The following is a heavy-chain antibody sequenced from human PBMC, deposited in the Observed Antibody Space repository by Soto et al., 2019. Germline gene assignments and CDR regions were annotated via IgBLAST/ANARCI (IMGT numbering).Heavy chain of an antibody. J-gene: IGHJ6*03. V-gene: IGHV3-66*01. CDR2: IYSGGST. Sequence: GGSLRLSCAASGFTVSSNYMSWVRQAPGKGLEWVSVIYSGGSTYYADSVKGRFTISRDNSKNTLYLQMNSLRAEDTAVYYCAREQSYGSGSYLDYYYYMDVWGKGTTVTVSS. CDR1: GFTVSSNY. CDR3: AREQSYGSGSYLDYYYYMDV. D-gene: IGHD3-10*01.